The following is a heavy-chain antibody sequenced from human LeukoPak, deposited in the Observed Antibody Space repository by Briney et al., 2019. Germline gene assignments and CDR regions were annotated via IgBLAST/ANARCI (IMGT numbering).Heavy chain of an antibody. CDR1: GYTFTSYG. Sequence: GASVKVSCKASGYTFTSYGISWVRQAPGQGLEWMGWISAYNGNTNYAQKLQGRVTMTTDTSTSTAYMELRSLRSDDTAVYYCARAGRDILTGYYRYWGQGTLVTVSS. CDR2: ISAYNGNT. CDR3: ARAGRDILTGYYRY. J-gene: IGHJ4*02. V-gene: IGHV1-18*01. D-gene: IGHD3-9*01.